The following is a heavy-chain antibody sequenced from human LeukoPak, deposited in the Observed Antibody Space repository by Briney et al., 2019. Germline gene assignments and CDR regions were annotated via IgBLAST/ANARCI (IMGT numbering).Heavy chain of an antibody. CDR2: INHSGST. CDR3: ARFWGIDSSDLLRYNKFDY. V-gene: IGHV4-34*01. Sequence: SETLSLTCAVYGGSFSGYYWSWIRQPPGKGLEWIGEINHSGSTNYNPSLKSRVTISADTSKKQFSLKLSSVTAADTAVYYCARFWGIDSSDLLRYNKFDYWGQGTLVTVSS. D-gene: IGHD3-22*01. J-gene: IGHJ4*02. CDR1: GGSFSGYY.